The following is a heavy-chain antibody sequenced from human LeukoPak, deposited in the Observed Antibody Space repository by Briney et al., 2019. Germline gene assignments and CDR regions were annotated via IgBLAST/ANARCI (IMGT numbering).Heavy chain of an antibody. CDR1: GFTISYYA. D-gene: IGHD1-1*01. V-gene: IGHV3-64*02. Sequence: GGSLRLACAASGFTISYYAMHWVRQAPGKGLQYVSAINIHGGGTYYADSVKGRFTISRDNSNNTLFLQMGSLRPEDMAVYYCVRGTTGTYYFHMDVWGKGTTVTVSS. CDR3: VRGTTGTYYFHMDV. CDR2: INIHGGGT. J-gene: IGHJ6*03.